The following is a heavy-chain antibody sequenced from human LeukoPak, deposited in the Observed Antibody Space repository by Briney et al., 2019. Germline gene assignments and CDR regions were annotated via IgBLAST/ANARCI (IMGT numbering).Heavy chain of an antibody. CDR1: GGSISSSSYY. J-gene: IGHJ5*02. Sequence: SETLTLTCTISGGSISSSSYYWGWIRQPPGKGLEWIGIIYYSGSTYYNPSLKSRLTISVDTSKNQFSLKLSSVTATDTAVYYCARRGYCSSTSCYEYWFDPWGQGTLVTVSS. V-gene: IGHV4-39*01. D-gene: IGHD2-2*01. CDR2: IYYSGST. CDR3: ARRGYCSSTSCYEYWFDP.